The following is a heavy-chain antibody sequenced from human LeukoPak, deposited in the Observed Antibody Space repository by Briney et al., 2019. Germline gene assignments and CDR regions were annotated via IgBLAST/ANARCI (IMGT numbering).Heavy chain of an antibody. Sequence: GGSLRLSCAASGFTFDDYAMHWVRQAPGKGLEWVSGISWNSGSIGYADSVKGRFTISRDNAKNSLYLQINSLRAEDTALYYCAKISYSGYDDDAFDIWGQGTMVTVSS. J-gene: IGHJ3*02. CDR3: AKISYSGYDDDAFDI. CDR1: GFTFDDYA. V-gene: IGHV3-9*01. CDR2: ISWNSGSI. D-gene: IGHD5-12*01.